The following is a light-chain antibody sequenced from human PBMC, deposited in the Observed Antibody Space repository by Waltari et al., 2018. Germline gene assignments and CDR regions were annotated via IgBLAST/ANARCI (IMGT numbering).Light chain of an antibody. J-gene: IGKJ4*01. CDR3: QQRNSWPLT. V-gene: IGKV3-11*01. CDR1: HSVRNY. Sequence: IVLTQSPATLSLSPGERATLSCRPSHSVRNYLAWYQQKPRQAPRLLIYDASDRATGIPARFSGSGSGTDFTLTISSLEPEDFAVYYCQQRNSWPLTFGGGTKVEIK. CDR2: DAS.